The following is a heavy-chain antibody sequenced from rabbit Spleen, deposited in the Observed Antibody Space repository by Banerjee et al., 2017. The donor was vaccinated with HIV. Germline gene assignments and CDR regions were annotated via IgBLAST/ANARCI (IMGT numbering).Heavy chain of an antibody. CDR1: GVSFSVSSY. Sequence: QSLEESGGDLVKPGASLTLTCIASGVSFSVSSYMCWVRQAPGKGLEWIACIEAGSSGFTYFASWAKGRFTISKTSSTTVTLQVTSLTAADTATYFCARDLTGVIGWNFGWWGQGTLVTVS. CDR3: ARDLTGVIGWNFGW. J-gene: IGHJ4*01. CDR2: IEAGSSGFT. V-gene: IGHV1S40*01. D-gene: IGHD1-1*01.